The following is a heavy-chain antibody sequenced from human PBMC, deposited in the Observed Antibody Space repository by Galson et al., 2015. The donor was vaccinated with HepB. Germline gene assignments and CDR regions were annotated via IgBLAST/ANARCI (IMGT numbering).Heavy chain of an antibody. CDR2: VTGSAGST. V-gene: IGHV3-23*01. CDR3: ARERYGDFVTDR. J-gene: IGHJ5*02. Sequence: LRLSCAASGFTFSSYAMHWVRQAPGKGLEWVSSVTGSAGSTYYADSVKGRFTISRDNSKNTLSLQMNSLRADDTAVYYCARERYGDFVTDRWGQGVLVTVSS. CDR1: GFTFSSYA. D-gene: IGHD2-21*02.